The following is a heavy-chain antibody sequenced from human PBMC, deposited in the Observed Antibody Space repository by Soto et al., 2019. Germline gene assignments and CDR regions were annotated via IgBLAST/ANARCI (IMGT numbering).Heavy chain of an antibody. CDR1: GFTFDDYS. CDR2: ISWNSGSI. V-gene: IGHV3-9*01. Sequence: GGSLRLSCAAAGFTFDDYSMHWVRHAPGKGLEWVSGISWNSGSIGYADSVKGRFTISRDNAKNSLYLQMNSLRAEDTALYYCAKDMTSLGWQQRTEAFDIWGQGTMVTVSS. CDR3: AKDMTSLGWQQRTEAFDI. D-gene: IGHD6-13*01. J-gene: IGHJ3*02.